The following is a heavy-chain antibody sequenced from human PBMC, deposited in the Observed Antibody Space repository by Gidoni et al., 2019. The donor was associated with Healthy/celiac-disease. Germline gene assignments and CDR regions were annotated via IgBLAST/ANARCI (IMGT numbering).Heavy chain of an antibody. J-gene: IGHJ6*02. CDR1: GYTFTSYG. D-gene: IGHD1-1*01. V-gene: IGHV1-18*01. Sequence: QVQLVQSGAEVKKPGASVKVSCKASGYTFTSYGISWVRQAPGQGLEWRGWISAYNGNTNYAQKLQGRVTMTTDTSTSTAYMELRSLRSDDTAVYYCARMTTGRNPNYYYYGMDVWGQGTTVTVSS. CDR2: ISAYNGNT. CDR3: ARMTTGRNPNYYYYGMDV.